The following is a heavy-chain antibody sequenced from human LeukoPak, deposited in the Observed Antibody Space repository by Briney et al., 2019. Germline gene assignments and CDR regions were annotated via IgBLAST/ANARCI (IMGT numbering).Heavy chain of an antibody. CDR2: IYHSGST. D-gene: IGHD3-10*01. V-gene: IGHV4-38-2*02. J-gene: IGHJ4*02. Sequence: SETLSLTCAVSGYSISSGYYWGWIRQPPGKGLEWIGSIYHSGSTYYNPSLKSRVTISVDTSKNQFSLKLSSVTAADTAVYYCARDRGPRTTMVRGVISPYFDYWGQGTLVTVSS. CDR1: GYSISSGYY. CDR3: ARDRGPRTTMVRGVISPYFDY.